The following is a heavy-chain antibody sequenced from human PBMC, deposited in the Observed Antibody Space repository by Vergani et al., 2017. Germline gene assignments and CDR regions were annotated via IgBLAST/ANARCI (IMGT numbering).Heavy chain of an antibody. CDR3: ARVMYRDEASTGYRLEGMDI. CDR1: GGSFNTYY. D-gene: IGHD3-9*01. CDR2: IYSTGST. J-gene: IGHJ6*02. Sequence: QVQLEESGPGLVKPSETLSLTCTVSGGSFNTYYWSWIRKSPGKGLEWIWYIYSTGSTNYNPSLNSRVTMSVDTSKNQFSLKLRSVTAADTAVYFCARVMYRDEASTGYRLEGMDIWGQGTTVTISS. V-gene: IGHV4-59*13.